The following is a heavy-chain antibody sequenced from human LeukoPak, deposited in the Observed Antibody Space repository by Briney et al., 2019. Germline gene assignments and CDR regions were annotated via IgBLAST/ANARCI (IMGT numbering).Heavy chain of an antibody. J-gene: IGHJ6*02. V-gene: IGHV3-23*01. CDR2: ISGSGGST. CDR1: GFTFSSYA. Sequence: GGCLRLSCAASGFTFSSYAMSWVRQAPGKGLEWVSAISGSGGSTYYADSVKGRFTISRDNSKNTLYLQMNSLRAEDTAVYYCAVKERELPRNGLYGMDVWGQGTTVTVSS. CDR3: AVKERELPRNGLYGMDV. D-gene: IGHD1-26*01.